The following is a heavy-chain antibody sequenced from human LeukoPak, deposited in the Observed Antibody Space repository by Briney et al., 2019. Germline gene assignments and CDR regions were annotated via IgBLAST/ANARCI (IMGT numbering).Heavy chain of an antibody. V-gene: IGHV1-2*02. CDR3: ACTVITMEFDS. J-gene: IGHJ4*02. D-gene: IGHD4-23*01. CDR2: INPNSGGT. Sequence: ASVKVSCRASGYTLTGYYIHWVRQAPGQGLEWMGWINPNSGGTNYALKFQDRVTFTRDTSISSAYMGLSRLRSDDTAVYYCACTVITMEFDSWGQGTLVTVSS. CDR1: GYTLTGYY.